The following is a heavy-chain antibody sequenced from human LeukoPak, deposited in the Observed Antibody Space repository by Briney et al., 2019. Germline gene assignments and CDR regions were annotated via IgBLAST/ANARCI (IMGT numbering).Heavy chain of an antibody. D-gene: IGHD7-27*01. Sequence: PSETLSLTCIVSGGSISSSIYYWGWIRQPPGEGVEWIGSIFYSGSTYYNPSLKSRVTISVDTSKNQLSLKLRSVTAADTAVYYCAKEVLGPWGQGTLVTVSS. CDR1: GGSISSSIYY. V-gene: IGHV4-39*07. J-gene: IGHJ5*02. CDR2: IFYSGST. CDR3: AKEVLGP.